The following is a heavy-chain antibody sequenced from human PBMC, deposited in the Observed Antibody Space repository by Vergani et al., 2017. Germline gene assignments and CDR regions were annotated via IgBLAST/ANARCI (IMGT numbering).Heavy chain of an antibody. D-gene: IGHD3-16*02. CDR3: ARDRGLDDVWGSYRPVDY. CDR1: GYTFTSYG. V-gene: IGHV1-18*01. J-gene: IGHJ4*02. CDR2: ISAYSGNT. Sequence: QVQLVQSGAEVKKPGASVKVSCKASGYTFTSYGISWVRQAPGQGLEWMGWISAYSGNTNYAQKLQGRVTMTTVTSTSTAYMELRSLRSDDTPVYYCARDRGLDDVWGSYRPVDYWGQGTLVTVSS.